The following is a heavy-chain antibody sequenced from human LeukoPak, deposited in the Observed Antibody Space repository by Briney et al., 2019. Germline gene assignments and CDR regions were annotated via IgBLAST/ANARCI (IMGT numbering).Heavy chain of an antibody. CDR3: AKENYDFWSGSTFDY. CDR1: GFTFSNYA. Sequence: GGSLRLSCAASGFTFSNYAMNWVRQAPGKGLEWVSTITTSSGITYYADSVKGRFTIFRDNSKSTLYLQMNSLRAEDTAVYYCAKENYDFWSGSTFDYWGQGTLVTVSS. V-gene: IGHV3-23*01. CDR2: ITTSSGIT. D-gene: IGHD3-3*01. J-gene: IGHJ4*02.